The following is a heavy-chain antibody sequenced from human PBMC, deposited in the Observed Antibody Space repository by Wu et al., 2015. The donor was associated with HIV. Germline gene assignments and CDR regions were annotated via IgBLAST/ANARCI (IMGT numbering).Heavy chain of an antibody. CDR1: GYIFTSYY. J-gene: IGHJ6*02. CDR2: INPSGGST. CDR3: ARSPTVTTRYYYYGMDVV. D-gene: IGHD4-17*01. Sequence: QVQLVQSGAEVKKPGASVKVSCEASGYIFTSYYMHWVRQAPGQGLEWMGRINPSGGSTSYAQKFQGRVTMTRDTSTSTVYMELRSLRSDDTAVYYCARSPTVTTRYYYYGMDVVGDQGTTVHRLL. V-gene: IGHV1-46*01.